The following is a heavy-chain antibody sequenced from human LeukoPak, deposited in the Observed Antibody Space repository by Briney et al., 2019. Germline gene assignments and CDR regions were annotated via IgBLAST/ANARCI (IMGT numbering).Heavy chain of an antibody. Sequence: GGSLRLSCAASGFTFSSYSMNWVRQAPGKGLEWVPSISSGSSYIYYADSVKGRFTISRDNAKNSLYLQMNSLRAEDTAVYYCAREDGFDYWGQGTLVTVSS. J-gene: IGHJ4*02. CDR3: AREDGFDY. V-gene: IGHV3-21*01. CDR2: ISSGSSYI. CDR1: GFTFSSYS.